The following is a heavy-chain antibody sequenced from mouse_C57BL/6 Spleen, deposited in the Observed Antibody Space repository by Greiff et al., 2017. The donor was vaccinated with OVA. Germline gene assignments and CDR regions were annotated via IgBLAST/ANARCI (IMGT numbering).Heavy chain of an antibody. CDR2: IWSGGST. Sequence: VKLVESGPGLVQPSQSLSITCTVSGFSLTSYGVHWVRQSPGKGLEWLGVIWSGGSTDYNAAFISRLSISKDNSKSQVFFKMNSLQADDTAIYYCARELGLYYAMDYWGQGTSVTVSS. V-gene: IGHV2-2*01. J-gene: IGHJ4*01. D-gene: IGHD4-1*01. CDR1: GFSLTSYG. CDR3: ARELGLYYAMDY.